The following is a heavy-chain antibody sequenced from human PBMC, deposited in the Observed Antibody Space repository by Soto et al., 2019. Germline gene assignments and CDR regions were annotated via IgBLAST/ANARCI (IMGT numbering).Heavy chain of an antibody. V-gene: IGHV1-69*01. CDR3: ARSIVVVPTYYYYYGMDV. Sequence: QVQLVQSGAEVKKPGSSVTVSCKASGGTFSSYAISWVRQAPGQGLEWMGGIIPIFGTANYAQKFQGRVTITADESTSTAYMELSSLRSEDTAVYYCARSIVVVPTYYYYYGMDVWGQGTTVTVSS. J-gene: IGHJ6*02. CDR1: GGTFSSYA. D-gene: IGHD2-2*01. CDR2: IIPIFGTA.